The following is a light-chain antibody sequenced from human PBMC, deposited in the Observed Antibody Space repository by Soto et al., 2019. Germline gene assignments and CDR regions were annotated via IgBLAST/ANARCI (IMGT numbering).Light chain of an antibody. V-gene: IGKV1-27*01. J-gene: IGKJ4*01. CDR3: QKDNSAPRTQALT. Sequence: DIQMTQSPSSLSASVGDRVTITCRASQGISNYLAWYQQKPGKVPKLLIYAASTLQSGVPSRFSGSGSGTDFTLTISSLQPEDVSTYYCQKDNSAPRTQALTFGGGTKVEIK. CDR2: AAS. CDR1: QGISNY.